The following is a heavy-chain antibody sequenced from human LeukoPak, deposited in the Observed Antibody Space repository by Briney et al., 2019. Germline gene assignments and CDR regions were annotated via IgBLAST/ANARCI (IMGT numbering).Heavy chain of an antibody. J-gene: IGHJ5*02. D-gene: IGHD3-22*01. Sequence: SETLSLTCIVSGDSINFDYWSWIRQPPGKGLEWVGCLYNNGSTSYSPSLKSRVTISVDTSKNQFSLKLNSMTTADTAVYYCARGRAYTYYRGLDPWGQGILVTVSP. CDR2: LYNNGST. CDR3: ARGRAYTYYRGLDP. CDR1: GDSINFDY. V-gene: IGHV4-59*01.